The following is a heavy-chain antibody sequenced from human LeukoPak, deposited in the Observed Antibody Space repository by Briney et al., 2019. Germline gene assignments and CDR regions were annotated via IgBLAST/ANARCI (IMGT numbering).Heavy chain of an antibody. V-gene: IGHV1-2*02. CDR3: ARDRREVSYYGSGTFKFGENYFDY. D-gene: IGHD3-10*01. CDR1: GYTFTGHY. CDR2: INPNRGGT. Sequence: ASVKVSCKASGYTFTGHYMHWVRQAPGQGLEWMGWINPNRGGTNFAQKFQGRVTMTRDTSITTAYMELSRLRSDDTAVYYCARDRREVSYYGSGTFKFGENYFDYWGQGTLLTVSS. J-gene: IGHJ4*02.